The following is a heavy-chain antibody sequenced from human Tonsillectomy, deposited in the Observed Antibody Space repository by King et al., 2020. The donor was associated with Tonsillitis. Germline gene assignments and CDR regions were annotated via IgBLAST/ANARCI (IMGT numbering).Heavy chain of an antibody. Sequence: QLVQSGAEVKKPGSSVKVSCKASGGTLSNYAITWVRQAPGQGLDWMGGIIPIFGTADYAQKFLGRVTITADKSTSTAYMELSSLRSDDTAVYYCARGKCSNGSCYDWIDPWGQGTLVTVSS. CDR3: ARGKCSNGSCYDWIDP. CDR2: IIPIFGTA. D-gene: IGHD2-15*01. V-gene: IGHV1-69*06. J-gene: IGHJ5*02. CDR1: GGTLSNYA.